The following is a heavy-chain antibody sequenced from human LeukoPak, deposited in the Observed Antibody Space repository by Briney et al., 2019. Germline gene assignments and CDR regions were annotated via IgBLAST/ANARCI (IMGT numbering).Heavy chain of an antibody. D-gene: IGHD6-13*01. CDR2: IWYDGSNK. CDR1: GFTFSSYG. J-gene: IGHJ4*02. V-gene: IGHV3-33*01. CDR3: AREYEQLVSYYFDY. Sequence: GGSVRLSCAASGFTFSSYGMHWVRQAPGKGLEWVAVIWYDGSNKYYADYVKGRFTISRDNSKNTLYLQMNSLRAEDTAVYYCAREYEQLVSYYFDYWGQGTLVTVSS.